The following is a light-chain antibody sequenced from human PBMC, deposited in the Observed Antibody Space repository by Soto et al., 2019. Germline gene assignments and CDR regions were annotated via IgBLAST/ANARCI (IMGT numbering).Light chain of an antibody. J-gene: IGKJ4*01. CDR2: SAS. Sequence: IQMTQAPSSVSASVGDRVTITCRASQGINKWLAWYQQKPGTAPKLLIYSASSLQSGVPSRFSGSGSGTDFTLTISSLQPEDFATYYCQQANTLALTLGGGTKVDIK. CDR3: QQANTLALT. CDR1: QGINKW. V-gene: IGKV1-12*01.